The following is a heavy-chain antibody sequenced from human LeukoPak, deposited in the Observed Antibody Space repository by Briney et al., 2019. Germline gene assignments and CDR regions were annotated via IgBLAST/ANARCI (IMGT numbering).Heavy chain of an antibody. D-gene: IGHD3-22*01. CDR2: INWNGGSR. J-gene: IGHJ4*02. CDR3: ARATHYYESSGYDY. V-gene: IGHV3-20*04. Sequence: GGSLRLSCAASGFTFDDYGMSWVRQAPGKGLEWVSGINWNGGSRGYADSVKGRFTISRDNAKNSLYLQMNSLRAEDTALYYCARATHYYESSGYDYWGQGTLVTVSS. CDR1: GFTFDDYG.